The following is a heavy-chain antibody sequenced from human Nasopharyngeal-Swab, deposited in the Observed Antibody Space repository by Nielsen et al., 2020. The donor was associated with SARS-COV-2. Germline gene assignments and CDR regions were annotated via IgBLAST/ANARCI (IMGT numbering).Heavy chain of an antibody. V-gene: IGHV1-24*01. J-gene: IGHJ6*02. CDR3: ATGVIAARLLYYYGMDV. CDR2: FDPEDGET. Sequence: ASVNVSCKVSGYTLTELSMHWVRQAPGKGLEWMGGFDPEDGETIYAQKFQGRVTMTEDTSTDTAYMELSSLRSEDTAVYYCATGVIAARLLYYYGMDVWGQGTTVTVSS. D-gene: IGHD6-6*01. CDR1: GYTLTELS.